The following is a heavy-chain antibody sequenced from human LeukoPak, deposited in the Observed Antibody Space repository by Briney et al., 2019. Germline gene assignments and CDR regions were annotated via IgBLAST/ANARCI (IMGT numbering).Heavy chain of an antibody. CDR1: GGSISSYY. D-gene: IGHD5-18*01. V-gene: IGHV4-59*01. CDR3: ARGSSGYSDG. CDR2: ISYSGST. Sequence: PSQTLSLTCTVSGGSISSYYWSWIRQPPGKGLEWIGYISYSGSTNDNPSLNSRVTISVDTSKNQVSLMLSSVTAADAAVYYCARGSSGYSDGWGQGTLVTVSS. J-gene: IGHJ4*02.